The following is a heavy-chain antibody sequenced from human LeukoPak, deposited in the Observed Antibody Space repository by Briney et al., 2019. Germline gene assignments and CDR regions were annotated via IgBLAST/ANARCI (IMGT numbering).Heavy chain of an antibody. D-gene: IGHD3-22*01. CDR3: AKDEYYYDSSGYYHP. CDR1: GFTFSSYA. Sequence: GGSLRLSCAASGFTFSSYAMSWVRQAPGKGLEWVSAISGSGGSTYYADSVKGRFTISRDNSKNTLYLQMNSLRAEDTAVYYCAKDEYYYDSSGYYHPWGQGTLVTVSS. J-gene: IGHJ5*02. CDR2: ISGSGGST. V-gene: IGHV3-23*01.